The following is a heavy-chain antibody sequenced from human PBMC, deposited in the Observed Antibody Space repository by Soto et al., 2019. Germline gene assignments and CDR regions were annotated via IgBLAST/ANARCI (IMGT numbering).Heavy chain of an antibody. D-gene: IGHD2-2*01. V-gene: IGHV3-23*01. CDR3: ATSRYCSSTSCYSLPYGMDV. CDR2: ISGNGGGT. CDR1: GFTFSSFSNYA. Sequence: GGSLKLSCAASGFTFSSFSNYAMTWVRQAPGKGLEWVSVISGNGGGTDYVDSVKGRFTISRDNSKNTLYLQMNSLRAEDTAVYYCATSRYCSSTSCYSLPYGMDVWGQGTTVTVSS. J-gene: IGHJ6*02.